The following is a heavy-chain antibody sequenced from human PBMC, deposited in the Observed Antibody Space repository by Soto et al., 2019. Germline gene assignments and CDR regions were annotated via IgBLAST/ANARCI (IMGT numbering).Heavy chain of an antibody. CDR1: GFIFSSHW. D-gene: IGHD3-10*01. CDR3: AKEGRMRSPAGDYFDS. J-gene: IGHJ4*02. Sequence: GGSLRLSCAASGFIFSSHWMHWVRQAPGKGLVWVSHIGPDGSNMRDADSVQGRFTISRDDARNTLYLQMNRLRVEDTAVYFCAKEGRMRSPAGDYFDSWAQGSLVTVS. CDR2: IGPDGSNM. V-gene: IGHV3-74*01.